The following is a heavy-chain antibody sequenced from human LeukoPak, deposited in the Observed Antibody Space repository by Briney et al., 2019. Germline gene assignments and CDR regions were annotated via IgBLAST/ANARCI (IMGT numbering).Heavy chain of an antibody. V-gene: IGHV3-33*01. CDR3: ARDDSSGYYPQTFDY. J-gene: IGHJ4*02. CDR1: GFTFSSYG. Sequence: GGSLRLSCAASGFTFSSYGMHWVRQAPGKGLEWVAVIWYDGSNKYYADSVKGRFTISRDNSKNTLYLQMNSLRAEDTAVYYCARDDSSGYYPQTFDYWGQGTLVTVSS. CDR2: IWYDGSNK. D-gene: IGHD3-22*01.